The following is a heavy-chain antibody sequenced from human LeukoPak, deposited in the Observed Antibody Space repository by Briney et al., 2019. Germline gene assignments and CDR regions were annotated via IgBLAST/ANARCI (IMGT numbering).Heavy chain of an antibody. CDR3: ARRYCGGDCYFDY. CDR1: GFTFSSYW. Sequence: QPGGSLRLSCAASGFTFSSYWMSWVREARGKGGEGVANIKQDGREKYYVHSVKGRFTISIDNAKNSLYLQMTSLRAEDTAVYYCARRYCGGDCYFDYWGQGTLVAVSS. D-gene: IGHD2-21*01. J-gene: IGHJ4*02. V-gene: IGHV3-7*01. CDR2: IKQDGREK.